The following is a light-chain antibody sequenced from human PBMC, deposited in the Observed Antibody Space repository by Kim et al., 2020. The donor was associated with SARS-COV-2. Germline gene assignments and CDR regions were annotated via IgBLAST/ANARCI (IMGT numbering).Light chain of an antibody. CDR2: DVR. J-gene: IGLJ1*01. CDR1: SSDVGGYNC. V-gene: IGLV2-14*03. CDR3: SSYTSSSTSSTLNV. Sequence: TISCTGTSSDVGGYNCISWYQQHPGKAPKLILYDVRNRPSGVSNRFSGSKSGNTASLTISGLQAEDEADYYCSSYTSSSTSSTLNVFGSGTKVTVL.